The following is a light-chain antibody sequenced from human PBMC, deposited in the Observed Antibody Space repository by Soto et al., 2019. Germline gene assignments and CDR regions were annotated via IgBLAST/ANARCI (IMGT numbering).Light chain of an antibody. Sequence: DIQLTQTPSTLSACVGDEVTITCRASQTISRWLAWYQQKPRRAPKLLIYDASTLESGVPSRFSGSGSETEFTLTISRLQPDDFATYFCHSRAFGQGTRL. V-gene: IGKV1-5*01. J-gene: IGKJ5*01. CDR2: DAS. CDR3: HSRA. CDR1: QTISRW.